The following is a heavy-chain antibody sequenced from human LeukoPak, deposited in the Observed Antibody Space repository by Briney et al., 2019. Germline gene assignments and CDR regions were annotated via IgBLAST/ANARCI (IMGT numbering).Heavy chain of an antibody. Sequence: SETLSLTCAVSGGSISSSNWWSWVRQPPGKGLEWIGEIYHSGSTNYNPSLKSRVTISVDKSKNQFSLKLSSVTAADTAVYYCARIGSDMVRGVLDCWGQGTLVTVSS. CDR1: GGSISSSNW. D-gene: IGHD3-10*01. J-gene: IGHJ4*02. V-gene: IGHV4-4*02. CDR2: IYHSGST. CDR3: ARIGSDMVRGVLDC.